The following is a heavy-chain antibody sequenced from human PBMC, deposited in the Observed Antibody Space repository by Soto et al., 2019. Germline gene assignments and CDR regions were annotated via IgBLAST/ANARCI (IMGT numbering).Heavy chain of an antibody. Sequence: GGSLRLSCGASGFTFSSDGMHWVCQEPGKGLEWVAVIWYNGSNKYYADSVKGRFTISRDNSKNTLYLQMNSLRAEDTAVYYCARESVVVVAATEGDYYYYMDVRGKGTTVTVSS. D-gene: IGHD2-15*01. J-gene: IGHJ6*03. CDR2: IWYNGSNK. CDR1: GFTFSSDG. CDR3: ARESVVVVAATEGDYYYYMDV. V-gene: IGHV3-33*01.